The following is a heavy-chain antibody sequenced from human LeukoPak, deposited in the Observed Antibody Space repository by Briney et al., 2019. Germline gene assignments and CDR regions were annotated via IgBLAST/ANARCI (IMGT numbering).Heavy chain of an antibody. D-gene: IGHD2-2*01. V-gene: IGHV4-34*01. Sequence: SETLSLTCAVYGGSFSGYYWSWIRQPPGKGLEWIGEINHSGSTNYNPSLKSRVTISVDTSKNQFSLKLSSVTAADTAVYYCARQWGDIVVVPAAMRYYYYGMDVWGQGTTVTVS. CDR2: INHSGST. CDR3: ARQWGDIVVVPAAMRYYYYGMDV. CDR1: GGSFSGYY. J-gene: IGHJ6*02.